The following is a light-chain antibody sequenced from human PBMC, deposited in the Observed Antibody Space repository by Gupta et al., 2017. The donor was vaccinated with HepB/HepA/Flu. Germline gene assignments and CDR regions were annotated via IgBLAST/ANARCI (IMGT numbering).Light chain of an antibody. V-gene: IGLV1-44*01. J-gene: IGLJ2*01. CDR2: YND. Sequence: QSVLTQSPSVSGTPGQRVTISCSGSSSNVARNNVNWYQQVPGTAPNLLIYYNDERPSGVPDRFSGSKSGTSASLAISGLQSEDEADYYCAAWDTSLNVVVFGGGTKLTVL. CDR1: SSNVARNN. CDR3: AAWDTSLNVVV.